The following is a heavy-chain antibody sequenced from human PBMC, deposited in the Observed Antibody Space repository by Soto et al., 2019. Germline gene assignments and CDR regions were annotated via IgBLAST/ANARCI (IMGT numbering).Heavy chain of an antibody. CDR2: IDSSGEK. V-gene: IGHV2-26*01. J-gene: IGHJ5*02. CDR1: GLSITDSEMG. D-gene: IGHD3-16*01. CDR3: ARRHLAVAVSPWFDP. Sequence: QVTSKESGPVLVKPTETLALRCTVSGLSITDSEMGVSWIRQPPGKALEWLAHIDSSGEKSYRTFLKSRLTISKDTSKSQIVLIMTNMDPADTATYYCARRHLAVAVSPWFDPWGQGILVIVSS.